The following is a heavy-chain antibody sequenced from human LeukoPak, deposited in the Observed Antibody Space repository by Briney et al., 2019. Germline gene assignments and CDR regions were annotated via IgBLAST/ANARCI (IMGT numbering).Heavy chain of an antibody. CDR3: AREYYDFWSGYFYYYYYGMDV. Sequence: SETLSLTCTVSGGSISSGGYYWSWIRQYPGKGLEWIGYIYYSGSTYYNPSLKSRVTISVDTSKNQFSLKLSSVTAADTAVYYCAREYYDFWSGYFYYYYYGMDVWGQGTTVTVSS. CDR2: IYYSGST. V-gene: IGHV4-31*03. J-gene: IGHJ6*02. D-gene: IGHD3-3*01. CDR1: GGSISSGGYY.